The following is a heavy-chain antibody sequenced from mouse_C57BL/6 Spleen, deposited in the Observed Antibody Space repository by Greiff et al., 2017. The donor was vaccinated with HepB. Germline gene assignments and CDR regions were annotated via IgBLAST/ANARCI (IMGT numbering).Heavy chain of an antibody. CDR3: AREGSSSPWYFDV. CDR1: GYAFSSYW. Sequence: VQLQQSGAELVKPGASVKISCKASGYAFSSYWMNWVKQRPGKGLEWIGQIYPGDGDTNYNGKFKGKATLTADKSSSTAYMQLSSLTSEDSAVYFCAREGSSSPWYFDVWGTGTTVTVSS. CDR2: IYPGDGDT. D-gene: IGHD1-1*01. V-gene: IGHV1-80*01. J-gene: IGHJ1*03.